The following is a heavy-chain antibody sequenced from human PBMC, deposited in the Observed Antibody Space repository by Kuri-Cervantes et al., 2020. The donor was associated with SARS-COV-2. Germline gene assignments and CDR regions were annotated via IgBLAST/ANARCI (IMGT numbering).Heavy chain of an antibody. CDR3: ARENYYLGGVDY. CDR2: IKQDGSEK. J-gene: IGHJ4*02. D-gene: IGHD3-10*01. Sequence: ETLSLTCAASGFTFSDYYMSWVCQAPGKGLEWVANIKQDGSEKYYVDSVKGRFTISRDNAKNSLYLQMNSLRAEDTAVYYCARENYYLGGVDYWGQGTLVTVSS. CDR1: GFTFSDYY. V-gene: IGHV3-7*01.